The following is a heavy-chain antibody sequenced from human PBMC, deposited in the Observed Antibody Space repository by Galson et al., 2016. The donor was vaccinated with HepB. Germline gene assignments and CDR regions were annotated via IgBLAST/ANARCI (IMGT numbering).Heavy chain of an antibody. Sequence: LRLSCAASGFTFYSSAMTWVRQAPGKGLEWVSTISGSGSSTYYADSVKGRFTISRGNSKNTLYLQMNSLRAEDTAVYYCASMTGTTPGGYWGQGTLVTVSS. CDR3: ASMTGTTPGGY. J-gene: IGHJ4*02. V-gene: IGHV3-23*01. CDR2: ISGSGSST. D-gene: IGHD1-20*01. CDR1: GFTFYSSA.